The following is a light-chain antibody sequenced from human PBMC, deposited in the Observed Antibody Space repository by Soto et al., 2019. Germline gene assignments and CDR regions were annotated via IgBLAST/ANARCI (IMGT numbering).Light chain of an antibody. Sequence: DIVMTQSPDSLTVALGEGATINCKSSQSVLYSSNNKNYLAWYQQKPGQPPKLLIYWASVRESGVPDRFSGSGSGTDFTLTISSLQAEDVAVYYCQHYSNTPYTFGQGTKLEIK. J-gene: IGKJ2*01. CDR3: QHYSNTPYT. V-gene: IGKV4-1*01. CDR1: QSVLYSSNNKNY. CDR2: WAS.